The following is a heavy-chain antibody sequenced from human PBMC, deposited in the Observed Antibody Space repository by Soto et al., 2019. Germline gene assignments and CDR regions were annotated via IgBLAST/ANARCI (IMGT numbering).Heavy chain of an antibody. CDR3: ARDIVYDPPLFDY. Sequence: GASVKVSCKASGYTFTSYAMHWVRQAPGQRLEWMGWINAGNGNTKYSQKFQGRVTITRDTSASTAYMELSGLRREDTGVYFCARDIVYDPPLFDYWGQGALVTVSS. D-gene: IGHD3-16*02. V-gene: IGHV1-3*01. J-gene: IGHJ4*02. CDR1: GYTFTSYA. CDR2: INAGNGNT.